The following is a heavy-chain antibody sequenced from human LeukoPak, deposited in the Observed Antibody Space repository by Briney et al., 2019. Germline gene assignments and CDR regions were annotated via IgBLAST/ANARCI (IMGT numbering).Heavy chain of an antibody. J-gene: IGHJ5*02. CDR3: AADGSGWSRSS. D-gene: IGHD6-19*01. CDR2: ITFTGLGL. Sequence: GGTLRLSCAASGFTFSSAGMTWVRQAPGKGLEWVSTITFTGLGLYYADSVKGRFTISRDNSKNMVYLQMNSLRAEDTAIYYCAADGSGWSRSSWGQGTLVTVSS. CDR1: GFTFSSAG. V-gene: IGHV3-23*01.